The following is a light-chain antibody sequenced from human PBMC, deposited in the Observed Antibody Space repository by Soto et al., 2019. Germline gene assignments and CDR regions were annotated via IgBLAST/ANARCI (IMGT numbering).Light chain of an antibody. V-gene: IGKV3-20*01. CDR1: QSVSSTY. Sequence: EIVLTQSPGTLSLSPGERATLSCRASQSVSSTYLAWYQQKPGQAPRLLIYGASTRATGIADRFSGSGSGTDFILSISRLEPEDFAVYHCQLYDTSPPGYTFAQGTKREI. CDR3: QLYDTSPPGYT. J-gene: IGKJ2*01. CDR2: GAS.